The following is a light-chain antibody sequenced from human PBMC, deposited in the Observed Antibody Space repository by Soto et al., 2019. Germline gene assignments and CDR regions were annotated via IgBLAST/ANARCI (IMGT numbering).Light chain of an antibody. CDR1: SSDVGGYNY. J-gene: IGLJ1*01. CDR2: EVS. V-gene: IGLV2-8*01. Sequence: QSVLTQPPSASGSPGQSVTISCTGTSSDVGGYNYVSWYQQHPGKAPKLMIYEVSKRPSGVPDRFSGSKSGNTASLPVSGLQAEDEADYYCSSYAGSNFVFGTGTKVTVL. CDR3: SSYAGSNFV.